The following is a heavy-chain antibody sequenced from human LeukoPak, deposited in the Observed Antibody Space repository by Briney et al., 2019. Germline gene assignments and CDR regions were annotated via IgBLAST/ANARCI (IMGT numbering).Heavy chain of an antibody. Sequence: PSETLSLSCTVSGGSISSYYWSWIRQPAGKRLEWIGRVSLSGSTNYNPSVKSRVTMSVDTSKNQFSLKLYSVTAADTAVYYCARSGRVAENYYYYGMDVWGQGTTVTVSS. CDR3: ARSGRVAENYYYYGMDV. CDR2: VSLSGST. D-gene: IGHD2-15*01. V-gene: IGHV4-4*07. CDR1: GGSISSYY. J-gene: IGHJ6*02.